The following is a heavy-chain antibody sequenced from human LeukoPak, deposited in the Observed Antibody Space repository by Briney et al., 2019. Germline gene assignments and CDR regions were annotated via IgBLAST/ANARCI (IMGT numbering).Heavy chain of an antibody. Sequence: GGPLRLSCAVSGFTFQTFGMHWVRQTPGKGLEWVALISFDGSYKYYTDSVKGRFTISRDNSKNTLYLQMDSLRVEDTAVYYCARGSVVVAATTDYWGQGTLVTVSS. D-gene: IGHD2-15*01. CDR2: ISFDGSYK. CDR3: ARGSVVVAATTDY. CDR1: GFTFQTFG. J-gene: IGHJ4*02. V-gene: IGHV3-30*03.